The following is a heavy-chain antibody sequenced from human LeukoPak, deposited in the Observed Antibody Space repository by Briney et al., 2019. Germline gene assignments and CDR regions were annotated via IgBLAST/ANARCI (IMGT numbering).Heavy chain of an antibody. J-gene: IGHJ3*02. D-gene: IGHD6-19*01. CDR1: GGSFSGYY. CDR3: AREDLSIAVAGTVAFDI. V-gene: IGHV4-59*01. CDR2: ISTTGRT. Sequence: PSETLSLTCAVSGGSFSGYYWSWTRQPPGKGLEWIGFISTTGRTNYNPSLKSRVTISVDTSKNQFSLKLSSVTAADTAVYYCAREDLSIAVAGTVAFDIWGQGTMVTVSS.